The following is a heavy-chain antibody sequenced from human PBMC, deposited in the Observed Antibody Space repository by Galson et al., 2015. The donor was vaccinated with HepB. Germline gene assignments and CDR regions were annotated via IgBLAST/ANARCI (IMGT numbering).Heavy chain of an antibody. D-gene: IGHD3-22*01. Sequence: SLRLSCAASGFTFSSYWMHWVRQAPGKGLVWVSRINSDGSSTSYADSVKGRFTISRDNAKNTLYLQMNSLRAEDTAVYYCARDLSLYYDSSEFDYWGQGTLVTVSS. CDR3: ARDLSLYYDSSEFDY. CDR2: INSDGSST. CDR1: GFTFSSYW. V-gene: IGHV3-74*01. J-gene: IGHJ4*02.